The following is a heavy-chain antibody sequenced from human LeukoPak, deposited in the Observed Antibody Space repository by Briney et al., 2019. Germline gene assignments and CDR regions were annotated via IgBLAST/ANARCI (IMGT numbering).Heavy chain of an antibody. V-gene: IGHV3-7*03. CDR2: IKQDGSEK. CDR3: ARDKDELRAHQGAFDI. CDR1: GFTVSRLW. J-gene: IGHJ3*02. D-gene: IGHD1-7*01. Sequence: RGCLRLSSAPSGFTVSRLWTCGDRQAPGKGRGWVANIKQDGSEKYYVDSVKGRFTISRDNAKNSLYLQMNSLRADDTAVYYCARDKDELRAHQGAFDIWGQEAMVTVSS.